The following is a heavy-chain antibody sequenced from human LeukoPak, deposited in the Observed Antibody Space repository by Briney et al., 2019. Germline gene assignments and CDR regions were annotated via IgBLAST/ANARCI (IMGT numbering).Heavy chain of an antibody. CDR1: RGSISSGGYY. D-gene: IGHD4-17*01. J-gene: IGHJ4*02. Sequence: SETLSLTCTVSRGSISSGGYYWSWIRQHPGKGLEWIGYIYYSGSTYYNPSLKSRVTISVDTSKNQFSLKLSSVTAADTAVYYRARARPDGDYSDYWGQGTLVTVSS. CDR2: IYYSGST. CDR3: ARARPDGDYSDY. V-gene: IGHV4-31*03.